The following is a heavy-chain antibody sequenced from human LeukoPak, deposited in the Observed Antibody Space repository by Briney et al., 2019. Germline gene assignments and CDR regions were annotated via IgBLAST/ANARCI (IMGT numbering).Heavy chain of an antibody. J-gene: IGHJ4*02. CDR3: ARDPGRTGYFDY. CDR2: IIPIFGTA. V-gene: IGHV1-69*01. D-gene: IGHD1-1*01. Sequence: GASVKVSCKASGGTFSSYAISWVRQAPGQGLEWMGGIIPIFGTANYAQKFQGRVTITADESTSTAYVELSSLRSEDTAVYYCARDPGRTGYFDYWGQGTLVTVSS. CDR1: GGTFSSYA.